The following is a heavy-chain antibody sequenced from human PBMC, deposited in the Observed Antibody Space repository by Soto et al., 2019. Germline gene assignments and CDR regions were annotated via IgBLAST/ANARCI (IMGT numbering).Heavy chain of an antibody. CDR3: ARRGYGSRWPNVYMDV. J-gene: IGHJ6*03. CDR2: ISNNGAHT. CDR1: GFTFSNYE. Sequence: EAQLVESGGGLVQPGGSLRISCAASGFTFSNYEMHWVRQAPGKGLEYVSGISNNGAHTDYAKSVRGRFTISRDNYENTLYLQMGSLRAEDMALYYCARRGYGSRWPNVYMDVWGKGTTVTVSS. D-gene: IGHD6-13*01. V-gene: IGHV3-64*01.